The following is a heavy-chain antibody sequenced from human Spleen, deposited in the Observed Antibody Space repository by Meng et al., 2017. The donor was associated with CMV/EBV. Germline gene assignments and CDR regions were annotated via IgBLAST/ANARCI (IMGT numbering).Heavy chain of an antibody. D-gene: IGHD5-18*01. Sequence: ESLKISCTVSGGSISSSSYYWGWIRQPPGKGLEWIGSIYYSGSTYYNPSLKSRVTISVDTSKNQFSLKLSSVTAADTAVYYCARWVAGYSYDYWGQGTLVTVSS. CDR3: ARWVAGYSYDY. CDR2: IYYSGST. CDR1: GGSISSSSYY. J-gene: IGHJ4*02. V-gene: IGHV4-39*07.